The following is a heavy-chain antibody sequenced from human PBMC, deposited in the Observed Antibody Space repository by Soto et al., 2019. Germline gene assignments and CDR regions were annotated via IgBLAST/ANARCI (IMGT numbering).Heavy chain of an antibody. CDR1: GFTFSTYS. J-gene: IGHJ4*02. V-gene: IGHV3-48*02. CDR2: ISSGSSTI. Sequence: EVQLVESGGGLVQPGGSLRLSCAASGFTFSTYSMNWVRQAPGKGLEWVSHISSGSSTISYADSVKGRFTISRDNAKNALHLQMNSLRDEDTAVYYWARMSSSWPRSSDYWGQGTLVTVSS. CDR3: ARMSSSWPRSSDY. D-gene: IGHD6-13*01.